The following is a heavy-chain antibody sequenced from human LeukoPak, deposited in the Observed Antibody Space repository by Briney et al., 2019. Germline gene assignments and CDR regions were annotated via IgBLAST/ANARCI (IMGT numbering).Heavy chain of an antibody. D-gene: IGHD3-22*01. CDR2: IFYTGST. V-gene: IGHV4-59*02. J-gene: IGHJ4*02. CDR3: ARGGGSGYYPGDY. Sequence: SETLSLTCTVSGGSVSSYYWSWIRQPPGKGLEWIGYIFYTGSTKSNPSLNSRVTISVDTSKNQFSLRLSSVTAADTAVYYCARGGGSGYYPGDYWGQGILVTVSS. CDR1: GGSVSSYY.